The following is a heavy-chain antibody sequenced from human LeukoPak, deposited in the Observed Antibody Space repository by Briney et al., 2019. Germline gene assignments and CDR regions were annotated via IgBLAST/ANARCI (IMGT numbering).Heavy chain of an antibody. D-gene: IGHD5-18*01. J-gene: IGHJ4*02. V-gene: IGHV3-23*01. CDR2: ISGSGDT. Sequence: GGSLLLSCAVSGFTYSSYAMSWGRQAPGKGLEGVSTISGSGDTYYVDSVKGRFTISRDNSKNTLYLQMNSLRAEDTAVYYCAKEGGYNYGYLDYWGQGSLVTVSS. CDR3: AKEGGYNYGYLDY. CDR1: GFTYSSYA.